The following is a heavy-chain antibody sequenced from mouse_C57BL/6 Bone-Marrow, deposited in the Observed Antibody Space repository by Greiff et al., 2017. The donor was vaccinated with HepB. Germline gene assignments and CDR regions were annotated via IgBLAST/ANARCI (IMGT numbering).Heavy chain of an antibody. CDR1: GYAFSSSW. Sequence: VQRVESGPELVKPGASVKISCKASGYAFSSSWMNWVKQRPGKGLEWIGRIYPGDGDTNYNGKFKGKATLTADKSSSTAYMQLSSLTSEDSAVYFCARGRRVFAYWGQGTLVTVSA. J-gene: IGHJ3*01. V-gene: IGHV1-82*01. CDR2: IYPGDGDT. CDR3: ARGRRVFAY. D-gene: IGHD2-12*01.